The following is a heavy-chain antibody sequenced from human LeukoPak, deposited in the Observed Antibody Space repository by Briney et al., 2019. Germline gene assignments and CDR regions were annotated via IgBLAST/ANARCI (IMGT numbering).Heavy chain of an antibody. D-gene: IGHD3-22*01. CDR2: TYYRSKWYN. CDR1: GDSVSGNSAA. J-gene: IGHJ4*02. CDR3: AREVLIYYDSSGYQYYFDY. Sequence: SQTLSLTCAISGDSVSGNSAAWNWIRQSPSRGLEWLGRTYYRSKWYNDYAVSVKSRITINPDTSKNQFSLQLNSVTPEDTAVYYCAREVLIYYDSSGYQYYFDYWGQGTLVTVSS. V-gene: IGHV6-1*01.